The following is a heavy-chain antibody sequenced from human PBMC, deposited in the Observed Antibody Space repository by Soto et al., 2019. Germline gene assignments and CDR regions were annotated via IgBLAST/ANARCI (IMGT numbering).Heavy chain of an antibody. D-gene: IGHD6-13*01. CDR3: ARARQQLDY. CDR1: GGSMSQYY. CDR2: IYYTGTT. Sequence: QVRLQESGPGLVKPSETLSLTCTVSGGSMSQYYWSWIRQPPGKGLEFIGYIYYTGTTTYNPSLKIRVTITLDTSKNRFSLELRSVTAADTAIYYCARARQQLDYWGQGTLVPVSS. V-gene: IGHV4-59*01. J-gene: IGHJ4*02.